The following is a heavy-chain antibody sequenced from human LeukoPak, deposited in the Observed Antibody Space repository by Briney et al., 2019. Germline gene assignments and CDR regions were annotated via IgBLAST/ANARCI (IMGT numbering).Heavy chain of an antibody. CDR3: AGGVRIAVAGYIDY. CDR2: ISYDGSNK. CDR1: GFTFSSYA. Sequence: GGSLRLSCAASGFTFSSYAMHWVRQAPGKGLEWVAAISYDGSNKKYADSVKGRFTISRDNSKNMLYLQMNSLRAEDRTVYYCAGGVRIAVAGYIDYWGQGTLVTVSS. J-gene: IGHJ4*02. D-gene: IGHD6-19*01. V-gene: IGHV3-30*04.